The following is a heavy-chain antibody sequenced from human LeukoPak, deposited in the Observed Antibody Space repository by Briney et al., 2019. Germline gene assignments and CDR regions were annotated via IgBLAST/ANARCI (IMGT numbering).Heavy chain of an antibody. Sequence: PSETLTLTCTVSGGSISSGSYYWSWIRQPAGKGLEWIGRIYTSGSTNYNPSLKSRVTISVDTSKNQFSLKLSSVTAADTAVYYCARDHARRMVRGPPGDYWGQGTLVTVSS. D-gene: IGHD3-10*01. J-gene: IGHJ4*02. CDR3: ARDHARRMVRGPPGDY. V-gene: IGHV4-61*02. CDR1: GGSISSGSYY. CDR2: IYTSGST.